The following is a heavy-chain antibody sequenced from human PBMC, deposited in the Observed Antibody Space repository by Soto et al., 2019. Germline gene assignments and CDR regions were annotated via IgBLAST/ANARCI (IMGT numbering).Heavy chain of an antibody. CDR1: GFTFSSYA. J-gene: IGHJ5*02. Sequence: PGGSLRLSCAASGFTFSSYAMSWVRQAPGKGLEWVSAISGSGGSTYYADSVKGRFTISRDNSKNTLYLQMNSLRAEDTAVYDCANGLFTMRVGNLFGAGGQGSLVTVSS. CDR2: ISGSGGST. CDR3: ANGLFTMRVGNLFGA. D-gene: IGHD3-22*01. V-gene: IGHV3-23*01.